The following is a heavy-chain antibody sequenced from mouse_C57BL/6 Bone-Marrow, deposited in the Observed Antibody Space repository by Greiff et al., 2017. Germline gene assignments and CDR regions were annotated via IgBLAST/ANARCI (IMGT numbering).Heavy chain of an antibody. Sequence: EVQLQQSGAELVRPGASVKLSCTASGFTFTDYYMHWVKQRPEQGLEWIGWIDPENGDTEYAPKFQGKATITADTSSNTAYLQLSSLTSADSAVYYCTTDWGGFGCWGQGITLTVSS. CDR3: TTDWGGFGC. CDR1: GFTFTDYY. V-gene: IGHV14-4*01. J-gene: IGHJ2*01. D-gene: IGHD4-1*01. CDR2: IDPENGDT.